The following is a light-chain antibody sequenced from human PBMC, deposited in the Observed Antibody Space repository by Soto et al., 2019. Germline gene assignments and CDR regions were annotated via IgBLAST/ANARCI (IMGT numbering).Light chain of an antibody. CDR2: EVS. CDR3: SSYAGSNMGV. V-gene: IGLV2-8*01. Sequence: QSVLTQPASVSGSPGQSITISCTGTSSDVGGYNYVSWYQQHPGKAPKLMIYEVSQRPSGVPDRFSASKSGDTASLTVSGLRAEDEADYYCSSYAGSNMGVFGSGTKVTVL. J-gene: IGLJ1*01. CDR1: SSDVGGYNY.